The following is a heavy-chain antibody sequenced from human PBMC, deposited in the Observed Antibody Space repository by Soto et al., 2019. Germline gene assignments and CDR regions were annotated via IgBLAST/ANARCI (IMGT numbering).Heavy chain of an antibody. CDR1: GYNFINYW. V-gene: IGHV5-51*01. Sequence: GESLKISCKGYGYNFINYWIAWVRQMPGKGLEYMGIIYPSDSDTRYSPSFQGQVTISADKSISTAYLQWSSLKASDTAMYYCARHGFYGDYASNYFDPWGQGTLVTVS. J-gene: IGHJ5*02. CDR2: IYPSDSDT. D-gene: IGHD4-17*01. CDR3: ARHGFYGDYASNYFDP.